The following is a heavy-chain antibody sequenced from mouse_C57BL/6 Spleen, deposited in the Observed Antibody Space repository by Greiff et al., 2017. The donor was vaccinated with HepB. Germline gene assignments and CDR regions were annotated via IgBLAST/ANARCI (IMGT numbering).Heavy chain of an antibody. CDR1: GFTFSDYG. CDR2: ISSGRSPI. CDR3: ASSLTGYFDY. D-gene: IGHD4-1*01. J-gene: IGHJ2*01. V-gene: IGHV5-17*01. Sequence: EVMLVESGGGLVKPGGSLKLSCAASGFTFSDYGMHWVRQAPEKGLEWVAYISSGRSPIYYADTVKGRFTISRDNAKNTLFLQMTSLRSEDTAMYYCASSLTGYFDYWGQGTTLTVSS.